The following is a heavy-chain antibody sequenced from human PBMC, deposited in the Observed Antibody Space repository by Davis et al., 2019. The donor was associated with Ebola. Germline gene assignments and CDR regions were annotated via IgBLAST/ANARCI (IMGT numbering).Heavy chain of an antibody. CDR3: ARDGSGWTYFDY. D-gene: IGHD6-19*01. CDR1: GGSISSSSYY. J-gene: IGHJ4*02. CDR2: FYYSGRT. V-gene: IGHV4-39*02. Sequence: MPSETLSLTCTVSGGSISSSSYYWGWIRQPPGKGLEWIGSFYYSGRTYYNPSLKSRVTISVDTSKNQFSLKLSSVTAADTAVYYCARDGSGWTYFDYWGQGTLVTVSS.